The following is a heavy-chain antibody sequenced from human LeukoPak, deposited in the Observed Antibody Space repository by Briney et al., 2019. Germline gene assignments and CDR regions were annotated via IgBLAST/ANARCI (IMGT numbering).Heavy chain of an antibody. V-gene: IGHV3-30*04. Sequence: SRRLPGASSGFRLSSYAMQWVRQATNKGLEWVAVISYDGSNKYYADSVKGRFTISRDNSKNTLYLQMNSLRAEDTAVYYCARALSSSWWYFDYWGQGTLVTVSS. CDR2: ISYDGSNK. CDR3: ARALSSSWWYFDY. CDR1: GFRLSSYA. D-gene: IGHD6-13*01. J-gene: IGHJ4*02.